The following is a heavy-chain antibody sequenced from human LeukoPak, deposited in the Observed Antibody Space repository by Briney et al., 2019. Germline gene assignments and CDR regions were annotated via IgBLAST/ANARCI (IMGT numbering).Heavy chain of an antibody. D-gene: IGHD2-2*01. CDR2: INHSGST. V-gene: IGHV4-34*01. J-gene: IGHJ5*02. CDR1: GGSFSGYY. Sequence: SETLSLTCAVYGGSFSGYYWSWIRQPPGKGLEWIGEINHSGSTNYNPSLKSRVTISVDTSKNQFSLKLSSVTAADTAVYYCARGSSTRFGPWGQGTLVTVSS. CDR3: ARGSSTRFGP.